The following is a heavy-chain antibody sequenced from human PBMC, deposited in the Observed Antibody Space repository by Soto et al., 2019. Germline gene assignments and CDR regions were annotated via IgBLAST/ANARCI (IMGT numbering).Heavy chain of an antibody. D-gene: IGHD4-17*01. V-gene: IGHV4-34*01. CDR1: GGSFSGYY. J-gene: IGHJ4*02. Sequence: PSETLSLTCAVYGGSFSGYYWSWIRQPPGKGLEWIGEINHSGSTNYNPSLKSRVTISVDTSKNQFSLKLSSVTAADTAVYYCESRYGVYFDYWGQGTLVTVSS. CDR3: ESRYGVYFDY. CDR2: INHSGST.